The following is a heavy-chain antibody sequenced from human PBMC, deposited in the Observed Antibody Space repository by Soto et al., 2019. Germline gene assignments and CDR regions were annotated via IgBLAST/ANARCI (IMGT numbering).Heavy chain of an antibody. CDR3: AKGSATSRPYSFLY. CDR1: GVTFSSYS. J-gene: IGHJ4*02. Sequence: GGSLRLSCVASGVTFSSYSMSWVRQAPGKGLEWVSAITGDGADTFHADSLRGRLTISRDNSRNTLYLQMDSLIAEDTALYYCAKGSATSRPYSFLYWGPATLVTVSS. V-gene: IGHV3-23*01. CDR2: ITGDGADT.